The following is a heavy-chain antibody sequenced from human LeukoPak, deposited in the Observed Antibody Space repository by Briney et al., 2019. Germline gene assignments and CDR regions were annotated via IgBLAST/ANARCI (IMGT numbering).Heavy chain of an antibody. V-gene: IGHV3-33*01. J-gene: IGHJ4*02. CDR1: GFTFSSYG. CDR2: IWYDGSNK. D-gene: IGHD3-10*01. CDR3: ARDRGAGGYFDY. Sequence: GGSLRPSCAASGFTFSSYGMHWVRQAPGKGLEWVAVIWYDGSNKYYADSVKGRFTISRDNSKNTLYLQMNSLRAEDTAVYYCARDRGAGGYFDYWGQGTLVTVSS.